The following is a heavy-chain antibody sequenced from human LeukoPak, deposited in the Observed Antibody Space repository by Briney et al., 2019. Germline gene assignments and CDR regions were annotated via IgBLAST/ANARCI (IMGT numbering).Heavy chain of an antibody. Sequence: SETLSLTCAVYGGSFSGYYWSWIRQPPGKGLEWIGEINHSGSTNYNPSLKSRVTISVDTSKNQFSLKLSSVTAADTAVYYCARSKSGLGYCSGGSCYFNDWYFDLWVRGTLVTVSS. J-gene: IGHJ2*01. CDR1: GGSFSGYY. V-gene: IGHV4-34*01. D-gene: IGHD2-15*01. CDR2: INHSGST. CDR3: ARSKSGLGYCSGGSCYFNDWYFDL.